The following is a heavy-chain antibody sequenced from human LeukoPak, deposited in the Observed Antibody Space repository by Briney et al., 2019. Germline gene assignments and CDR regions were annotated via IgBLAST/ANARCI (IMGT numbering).Heavy chain of an antibody. D-gene: IGHD6-19*01. CDR2: ISYDGSNK. V-gene: IGHV3-30*18. Sequence: GGSLRLSCAASGFTFSSYGMHWVRQAPGKGLEWVAVISYDGSNKYYADSVKGRFTISRDNSKNTLYLQMNSLRAEDTAVYYCAKDPLGAGRNSGWYDYGYYFDYWGQGTLVTVSS. J-gene: IGHJ4*02. CDR1: GFTFSSYG. CDR3: AKDPLGAGRNSGWYDYGYYFDY.